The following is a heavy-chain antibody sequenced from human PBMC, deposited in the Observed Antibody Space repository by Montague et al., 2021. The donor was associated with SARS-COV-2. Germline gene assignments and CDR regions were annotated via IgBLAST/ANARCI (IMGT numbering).Heavy chain of an antibody. CDR2: KYYSGST. CDR3: ATLPSGITIFGVVQGYYFDV. Sequence: SETLSLTCTVSGASISSRSYYWSWIRQPPGKGLEWIGFKYYSGSTYYNPTLKSQVTISVDTSKNQFSLKLSSVTAADTAVYYCATLPSGITIFGVVQGYYFDVWGQGTLVTVSS. D-gene: IGHD3-3*01. V-gene: IGHV4-39*01. J-gene: IGHJ4*02. CDR1: GASISSRSYY.